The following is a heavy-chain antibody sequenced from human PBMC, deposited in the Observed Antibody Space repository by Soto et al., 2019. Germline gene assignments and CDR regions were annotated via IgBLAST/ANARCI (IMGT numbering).Heavy chain of an antibody. CDR3: AKGSVLRFLEWLPPLDY. V-gene: IGHV3-23*01. J-gene: IGHJ4*02. Sequence: GSLRLSCAASGFTFSSYAMSWVRQAPGKGLEWVSAISGSGGSTYYADSVKGRFTISRDNSKNTLYPQMNSLRAEDKAVYYCAKGSVLRFLEWLPPLDYWGQGTLVTVS. D-gene: IGHD3-3*01. CDR1: GFTFSSYA. CDR2: ISGSGGST.